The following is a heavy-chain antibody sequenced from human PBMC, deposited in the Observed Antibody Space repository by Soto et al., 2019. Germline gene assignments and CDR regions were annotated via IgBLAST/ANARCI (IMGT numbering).Heavy chain of an antibody. V-gene: IGHV3-48*02. Sequence: GWSLRLSCAASGFTFSSYSMNWVRQAPGKGLEWVSYISSSSSTIYYADSVKGRFTISRDNAKNSLYLQMNSLRDEDTAVYYCARDFISSGWFDWFDPWGQGTLVTVSS. D-gene: IGHD6-19*01. J-gene: IGHJ5*02. CDR2: ISSSSSTI. CDR1: GFTFSSYS. CDR3: ARDFISSGWFDWFDP.